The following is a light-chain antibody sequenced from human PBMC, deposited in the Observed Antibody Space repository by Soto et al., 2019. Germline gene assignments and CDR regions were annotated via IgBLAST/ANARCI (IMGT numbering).Light chain of an antibody. V-gene: IGKV4-1*01. CDR2: GAS. J-gene: IGKJ1*01. CDR1: QSVLYSSNNKNY. Sequence: DIVMTQSPDSLAVSLGERATINCKSSQSVLYSSNNKNYLAWYQQKPGQPPNLLIYGASTRESGVPDRFSGSGSGTDFTLTISSLQAEDVAVYYCQQYYSSLPGVGQGTKVEIK. CDR3: QQYYSSLPG.